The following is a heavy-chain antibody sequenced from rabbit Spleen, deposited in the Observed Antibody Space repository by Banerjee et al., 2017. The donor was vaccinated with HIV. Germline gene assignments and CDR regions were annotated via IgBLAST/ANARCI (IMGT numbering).Heavy chain of an antibody. CDR3: ARGSATMTMVITGYYFNL. CDR1: GFDFSNYG. J-gene: IGHJ4*01. D-gene: IGHD2-1*01. Sequence: QEQLVESGGGLVQPGGSLKLSCKASGFDFSNYGVSWVRQTPGKGLEWIGYIEPIFGRTYYASWVDGRFTISSHNAQNTLYLQLNSLTAADTATYFCARGSATMTMVITGYYFNLWGQGTLVTVS. V-gene: IGHV1S47*01. CDR2: IEPIFGRT.